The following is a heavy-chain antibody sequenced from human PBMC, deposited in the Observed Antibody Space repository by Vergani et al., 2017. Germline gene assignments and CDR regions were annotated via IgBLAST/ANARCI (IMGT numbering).Heavy chain of an antibody. CDR1: GYTLTELF. CDR3: ARDEVATIGEYYFDY. J-gene: IGHJ4*02. Sequence: QVQLVQSGAEVKKPGASVKVSCKVSGYTLTELFMHWVRQAPGKGLEWMGGFDPEDGETIYAQKFQGRVTITADKSTSTAYMELSSLRSEDTAVYYCARDEVATIGEYYFDYWGQGTLVTVSS. V-gene: IGHV1-24*01. D-gene: IGHD5-12*01. CDR2: FDPEDGET.